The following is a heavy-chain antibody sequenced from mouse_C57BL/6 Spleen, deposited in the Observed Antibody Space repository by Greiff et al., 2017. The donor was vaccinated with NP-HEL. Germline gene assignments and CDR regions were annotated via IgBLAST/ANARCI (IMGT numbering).Heavy chain of an antibody. CDR1: GYTFTDYY. J-gene: IGHJ4*01. Sequence: VQLKESGPVLVKPGASVKMSCKASGYTFTDYYMNWVKQSHGKSLEWIGVINPYNGGTSYNQKFKGKATLTVDKSSSTAYMELNSLTSEDSAVYYCATMITPYYAMDYWGQGTSVTVSS. CDR3: ATMITPYYAMDY. V-gene: IGHV1-19*01. CDR2: INPYNGGT. D-gene: IGHD2-4*01.